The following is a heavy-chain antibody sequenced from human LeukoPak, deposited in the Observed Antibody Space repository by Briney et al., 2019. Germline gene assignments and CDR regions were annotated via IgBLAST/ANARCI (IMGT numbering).Heavy chain of an antibody. Sequence: PGGSLRLSCAASGFTFSSYNMNWVRQAPGKGLEWVSSISSSTSYIYYADSVKGRFTISRDNAKNSLYLQMNSLRAEDTAVYYCARDPFPGGPLYDSSGYYRVFDYWGQGTLVTVSS. CDR2: ISSSTSYI. CDR3: ARDPFPGGPLYDSSGYYRVFDY. J-gene: IGHJ4*02. V-gene: IGHV3-21*01. D-gene: IGHD3-22*01. CDR1: GFTFSSYN.